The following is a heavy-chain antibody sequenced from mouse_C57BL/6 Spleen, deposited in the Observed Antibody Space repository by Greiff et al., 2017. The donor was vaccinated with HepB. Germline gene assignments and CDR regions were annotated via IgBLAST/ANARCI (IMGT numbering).Heavy chain of an antibody. CDR1: GYTFTSYW. Sequence: QVHVKQPGTELVKPGASVKLSCKASGYTFTSYWMHWVKQRPGQGLEWIGNINPSNGGTNYNEKFKSKATLTVDKSSSTAYMQLSSLTSEDSAVYYCARSTGFYSYYFDYWGQGTTLTVSS. CDR2: INPSNGGT. J-gene: IGHJ2*01. V-gene: IGHV1-53*01. D-gene: IGHD3-1*01. CDR3: ARSTGFYSYYFDY.